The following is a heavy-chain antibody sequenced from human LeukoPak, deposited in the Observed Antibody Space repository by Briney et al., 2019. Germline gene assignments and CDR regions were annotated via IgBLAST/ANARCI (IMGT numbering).Heavy chain of an antibody. D-gene: IGHD3-9*01. CDR1: GGSFSGYY. Sequence: KPSETLSLTCAVYGGSFSGYYWSWLRQPPGKGLEWIGEINHSGSTNYNPSLKSRVTISVDTSKNQFSLKLSSVTAADTAVYYCARLSGLRYFDWLLSPFDYWGQGTLVTVSS. CDR3: ARLSGLRYFDWLLSPFDY. CDR2: INHSGST. J-gene: IGHJ4*02. V-gene: IGHV4-34*01.